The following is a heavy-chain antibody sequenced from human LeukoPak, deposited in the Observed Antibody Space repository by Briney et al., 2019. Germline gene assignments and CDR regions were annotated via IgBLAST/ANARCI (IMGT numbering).Heavy chain of an antibody. J-gene: IGHJ6*03. CDR3: ARLSAYYYGSYFYYYMDV. V-gene: IGHV3-30*04. D-gene: IGHD3-10*01. CDR1: TFTFSSYA. CDR2: ISYDGSNR. Sequence: PGGSLRLSCAASTFTFSSYAMHWVRQAPGKGLEWVAVISYDGSNRYYADSVKGRFTISRDNAKNSVYLQMKNLRAEDTALYYCARLSAYYYGSYFYYYMDVWGKGTTVTVSS.